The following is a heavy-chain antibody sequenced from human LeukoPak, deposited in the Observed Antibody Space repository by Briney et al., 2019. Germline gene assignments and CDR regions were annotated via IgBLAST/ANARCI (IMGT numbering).Heavy chain of an antibody. CDR1: GFTFSNHF. CDR2: IGPNGAST. CDR3: VKDLTGTWSFDY. D-gene: IGHD3-9*01. J-gene: IGHJ4*02. V-gene: IGHV3-64D*06. Sequence: SGGSLRLSCSTSGFTFSNHFMHWVRQAPGKGLEYASSIGPNGASTLYADSVKGRFTISRDNSKNALYLQLTSLRLEDTALYYCVKDLTGTWSFDYWGQGTLVTVSS.